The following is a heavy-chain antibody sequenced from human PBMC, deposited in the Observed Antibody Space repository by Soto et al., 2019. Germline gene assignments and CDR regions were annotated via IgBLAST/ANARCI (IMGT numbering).Heavy chain of an antibody. CDR3: ASGAVTGTHPYSYSSYGMDV. V-gene: IGHV1-69*13. J-gene: IGHJ6*02. CDR1: GGTFSSYA. D-gene: IGHD1-7*01. Sequence: SVKVSCKASGGTFSSYAISWVRQAPGQGLEWMGGIIPIFGTANYAQKFQGRVTITADESTSTAYMELCSLRSEDTAVYYCASGAVTGTHPYSYSSYGMDVWAKGPRSPSP. CDR2: IIPIFGTA.